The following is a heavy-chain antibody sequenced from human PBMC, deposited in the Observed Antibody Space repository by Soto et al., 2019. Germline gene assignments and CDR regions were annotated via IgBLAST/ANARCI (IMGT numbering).Heavy chain of an antibody. CDR2: VYYSGTT. V-gene: IGHV4-30-4*02. D-gene: IGHD3-22*01. CDR3: ARMSYFYDKWYFDL. CDR1: GASINNNDYY. Sequence: SETLSLTCTVSGASINNNDYYWSWSRQTPGKGLEWIGYVYYSGTTDYTPSLKSRLSMSIDKSQNQFTLKLNSVTAADTATYYCARMSYFYDKWYFDLWGRGTLVTVSS. J-gene: IGHJ2*01.